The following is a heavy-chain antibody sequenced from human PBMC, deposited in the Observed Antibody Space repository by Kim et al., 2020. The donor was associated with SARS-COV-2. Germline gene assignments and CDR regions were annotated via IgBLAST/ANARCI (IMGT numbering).Heavy chain of an antibody. CDR3: ARSPVVGSGRTRGGFDI. V-gene: IGHV4-34*01. CDR1: GGSFSGYY. J-gene: IGHJ3*02. D-gene: IGHD3-10*01. Sequence: SETLSLTCAVYGGSFSGYYWSWIRQPPGKGLEWIGEINHSGSTNYNPSLKSRVTISVDTSKNQFSLKLSSVTAADTAVYYCARSPVVGSGRTRGGFDIWGQGTMVTVSS. CDR2: INHSGST.